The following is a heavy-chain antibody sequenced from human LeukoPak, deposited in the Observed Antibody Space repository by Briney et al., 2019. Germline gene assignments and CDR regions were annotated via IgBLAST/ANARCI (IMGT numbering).Heavy chain of an antibody. J-gene: IGHJ4*02. CDR2: IKQDGSEK. V-gene: IGHV3-7*01. D-gene: IGHD6-19*01. CDR3: ARAVAGRSPNKY. Sequence: GGSLSLSCAPSEFTFSSYWVSWVAQPPGKGLNWVPNIKQDGSEKYYVDSVKGRFTISRDNAKNSLYLQMNSLRAEDTAVYYCARAVAGRSPNKYWGQGTLVTVSS. CDR1: EFTFSSYW.